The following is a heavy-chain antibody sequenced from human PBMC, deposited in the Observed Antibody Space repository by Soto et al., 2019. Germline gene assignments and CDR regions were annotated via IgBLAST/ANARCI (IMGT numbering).Heavy chain of an antibody. D-gene: IGHD3-10*01. CDR1: GGTFSRYT. J-gene: IGHJ5*02. CDR3: AREDYDYGDGANRFDP. V-gene: IGHV1-69*13. Sequence: SVKVSCKASGGTFSRYTIHWVRQAPGQGLEWMGGISPTFTTPTYAQNFRGRITITADESTSTAYMELSNLGYEDTAVYYCAREDYDYGDGANRFDPWGQGTLVTVSS. CDR2: ISPTFTTP.